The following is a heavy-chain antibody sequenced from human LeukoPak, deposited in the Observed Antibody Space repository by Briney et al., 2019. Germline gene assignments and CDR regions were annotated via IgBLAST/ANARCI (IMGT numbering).Heavy chain of an antibody. V-gene: IGHV4-31*03. CDR3: ARGYCSSTSCYPVFDY. D-gene: IGHD2-2*01. Sequence: SETLSLTCTVSGGTISSGGYYWSWIRQHPGKGLEWIGYIYYSGSTYYNPSLKSRVTISVDTSKNQFSLKLSSVTAADTAVYYCARGYCSSTSCYPVFDYWGQGTLVTVSS. J-gene: IGHJ4*02. CDR1: GGTISSGGYY. CDR2: IYYSGST.